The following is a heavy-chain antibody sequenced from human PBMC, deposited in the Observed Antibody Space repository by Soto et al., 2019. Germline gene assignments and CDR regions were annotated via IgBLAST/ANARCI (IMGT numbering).Heavy chain of an antibody. D-gene: IGHD6-19*01. CDR1: GFTFSSYA. CDR2: ISYDGSNK. CDR3: ARPLPTQYSSGWLGAFDS. V-gene: IGHV3-30-3*01. J-gene: IGHJ3*02. Sequence: GSLRLSCAASGFTFSSYAMHWVRQAPGKGLEWVAVISYDGSNKYYADSVKGRFTISRDNSKNTLYLQMNSLRAEDTAVYYCARPLPTQYSSGWLGAFDSWGQGTMVTVSS.